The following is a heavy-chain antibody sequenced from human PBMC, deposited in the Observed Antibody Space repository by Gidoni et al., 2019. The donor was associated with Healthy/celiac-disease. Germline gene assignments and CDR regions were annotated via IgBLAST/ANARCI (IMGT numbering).Heavy chain of an antibody. V-gene: IGHV1-69*09. CDR3: AFVYCGGDCYLPLHDAFDI. D-gene: IGHD2-21*02. CDR2: IIPILGIA. Sequence: QVQLVQSGAEVKKPGSSVKVSCKASGGTFSRYAISWVRQAPGQGLEWMGRIIPILGIANYAQKFQGRVTITADKSTSTAYMELSSLRSEDTAVYYCAFVYCGGDCYLPLHDAFDIWGQGTMVTVSS. CDR1: GGTFSRYA. J-gene: IGHJ3*02.